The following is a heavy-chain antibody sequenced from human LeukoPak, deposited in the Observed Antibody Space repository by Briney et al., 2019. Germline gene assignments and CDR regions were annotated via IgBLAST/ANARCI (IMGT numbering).Heavy chain of an antibody. CDR3: ARGGGPFDY. Sequence: GGSLRLSCAASGFTFSNYAMSWVRQAPGMGLDWVANIKQDGSEKYYVDSVKGRFTISRDNAKNSLYLQMNSLRAEDTAVYYCARGGGPFDYWGQGTLVTVSS. CDR1: GFTFSNYA. J-gene: IGHJ4*02. CDR2: IKQDGSEK. V-gene: IGHV3-7*01.